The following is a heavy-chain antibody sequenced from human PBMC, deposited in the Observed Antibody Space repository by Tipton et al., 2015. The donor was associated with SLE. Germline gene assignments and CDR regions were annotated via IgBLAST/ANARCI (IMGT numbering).Heavy chain of an antibody. CDR2: IRSKAYGGTT. CDR3: TSLRFLESLPI. CDR1: GFTFGDYA. Sequence: SLRLSCTASGFTFGDYAMSWVRQAPGKGLEWVGFIRSKAYGGTTEYAASVKGRFTISRDDSKSIAYLQMNSLKTEDTAVYYCTSLRFLESLPIWGQGTLVTVSS. J-gene: IGHJ4*02. D-gene: IGHD3-3*01. V-gene: IGHV3-49*04.